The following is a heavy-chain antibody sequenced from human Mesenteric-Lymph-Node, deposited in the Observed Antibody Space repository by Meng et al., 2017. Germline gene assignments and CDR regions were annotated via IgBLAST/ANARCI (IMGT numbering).Heavy chain of an antibody. CDR2: IYYSGST. V-gene: IGHV4-38-2*01. CDR1: GFTFSDYY. D-gene: IGHD3-10*01. CDR3: ARTGITMVRGVIISYYYYGMDV. Sequence: GSLRLSCAASGFTFSDYYMSWIRQPPGKGLEWIGSIYYSGSTYYNPSLKSRVTISVDTSKNQFSLKLSSVTAADTAVYYCARTGITMVRGVIISYYYYGMDVWGQGTTVTVSS. J-gene: IGHJ6*02.